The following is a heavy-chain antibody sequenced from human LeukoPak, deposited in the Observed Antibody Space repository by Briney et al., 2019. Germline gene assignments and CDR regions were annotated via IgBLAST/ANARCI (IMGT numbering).Heavy chain of an antibody. CDR1: GGSISSYY. Sequence: KPSETLSLTCTVSGGSISSYYWSWIRQPAGKGLEWIGRIYTSGSTNCNPSLKSRVTMSVDTSKNQFSLKLSSVTAADTAVYYCARESTYYYDSSGYSNWFDPWGQGTLVTVSS. CDR2: IYTSGST. D-gene: IGHD3-22*01. J-gene: IGHJ5*02. CDR3: ARESTYYYDSSGYSNWFDP. V-gene: IGHV4-4*07.